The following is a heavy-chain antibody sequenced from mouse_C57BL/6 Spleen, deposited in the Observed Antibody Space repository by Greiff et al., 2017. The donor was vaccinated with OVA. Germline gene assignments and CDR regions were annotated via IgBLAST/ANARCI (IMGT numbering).Heavy chain of an antibody. CDR3: ARDPLFDY. CDR1: GFTFSSYA. V-gene: IGHV5-4*01. CDR2: ISDGGSYT. Sequence: EVKLVESGGGLVKPGGSLKLSCAASGFTFSSYAMSWVRQTPEKRLEWVATISDGGSYTYYPDNVKGRFTISRDNAKNNLYLQMSHLKSEDTAMYYCARDPLFDYWGKGTTLTVSS. J-gene: IGHJ2*01.